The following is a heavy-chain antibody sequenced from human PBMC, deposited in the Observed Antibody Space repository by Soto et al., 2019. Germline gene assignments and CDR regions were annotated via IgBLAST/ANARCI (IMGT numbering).Heavy chain of an antibody. CDR3: ARETVHARYFDL. CDR1: GGSITSGDYY. CDR2: IYYSGNT. Sequence: QVHLQESGPGLVKPSQTLSLTCAVSGGSITSGDYYWSWVRQPPGKGLVSIGYIYYSGNTYYKPSRNRRLTISVDTSKTQFALKLSSGTAADAGVYYGARETVHARYFDLWGRGTLVTVSS. D-gene: IGHD1-1*01. J-gene: IGHJ2*01. V-gene: IGHV4-30-4*01.